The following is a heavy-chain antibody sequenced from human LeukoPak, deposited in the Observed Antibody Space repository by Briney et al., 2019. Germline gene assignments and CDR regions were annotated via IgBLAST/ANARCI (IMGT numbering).Heavy chain of an antibody. D-gene: IGHD5-12*01. Sequence: KSGGSLRLSCAASGFTFSDYYMSWIRKAPGKGREWVSYISSSSSYTNYADSVKGRFTISRDNAKNSLYLQMNSLRAEDTAVYYCARLLPPIVATSHWFDPWGQGTLVTASS. V-gene: IGHV3-11*06. CDR1: GFTFSDYY. J-gene: IGHJ5*02. CDR2: ISSSSSYT. CDR3: ARLLPPIVATSHWFDP.